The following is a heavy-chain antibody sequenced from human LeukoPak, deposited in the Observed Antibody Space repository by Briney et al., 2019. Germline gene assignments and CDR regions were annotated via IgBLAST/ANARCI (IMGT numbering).Heavy chain of an antibody. J-gene: IGHJ4*02. CDR2: ISGSGDST. CDR3: AKTPRGYSSSWFDC. CDR1: GFTFSSYA. Sequence: PGGSLRLSCAASGFTFSSYAMSWVRQAPGKGLEWVSAISGSGDSTFYADSVKGRFTISKDNSKNTLYLQMNSLRAEDAAVYYCAKTPRGYSSSWFDCWGQGTLVTVSS. V-gene: IGHV3-23*01. D-gene: IGHD6-13*01.